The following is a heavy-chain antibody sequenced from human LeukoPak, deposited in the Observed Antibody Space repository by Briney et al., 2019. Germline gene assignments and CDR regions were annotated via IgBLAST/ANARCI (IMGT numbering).Heavy chain of an antibody. V-gene: IGHV5-51*01. CDR1: GYTFTNYW. CDR3: ARRIAVAGTSFSFDY. J-gene: IGHJ4*02. D-gene: IGHD6-19*01. Sequence: GESLKISCKGSGYTFTNYWIAWVRQMPGKGLECMGIIYPGDSDTRYSPSFQGQVTISADKSISTAYLQWSSLKASDTAMYYCARRIAVAGTSFSFDYWGQGALVTVSS. CDR2: IYPGDSDT.